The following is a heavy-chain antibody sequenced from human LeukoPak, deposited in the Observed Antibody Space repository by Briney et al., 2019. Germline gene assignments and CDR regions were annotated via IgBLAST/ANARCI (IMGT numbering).Heavy chain of an antibody. V-gene: IGHV4-4*07. J-gene: IGHJ4*02. CDR1: GGPIRSNY. D-gene: IGHD3-10*01. CDR2: IYATDLT. CDR3: VRGYGSGTSPFDY. Sequence: SETLSLTCTVSGGPIRSNYWSWIRQPAGKGLEWIGRIYATDLTNYNPSLMGRVTMSVDLSKNGLSLSLTSVTAADTAMYYCVRGYGSGTSPFDYWGQGALVIASS.